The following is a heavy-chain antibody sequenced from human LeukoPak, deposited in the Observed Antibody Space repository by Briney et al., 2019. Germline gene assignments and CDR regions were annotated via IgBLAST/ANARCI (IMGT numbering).Heavy chain of an antibody. CDR1: GYNFTNNW. Sequence: GESLKISCKVSGYNFTNNWLGWVRQMPGKGLEWMGIIFPSDSDTRYSPSFQGQVTISADKSISTAYLQWISLKASDTAMYYCARYSGSFSKSFDSWGQGTLVTVSS. CDR3: ARYSGSFSKSFDS. D-gene: IGHD1-26*01. J-gene: IGHJ4*02. V-gene: IGHV5-51*01. CDR2: IFPSDSDT.